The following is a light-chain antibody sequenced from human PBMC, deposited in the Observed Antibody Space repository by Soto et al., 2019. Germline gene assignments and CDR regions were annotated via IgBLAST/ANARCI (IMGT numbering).Light chain of an antibody. J-gene: IGKJ4*01. CDR3: QQYDDLLS. Sequence: DIQMTQSPSSLSASVGDRVTITCQASQDIAKYLNWYQQKPGNAPKLLIYDASELHAGVPSRFSGSGSGTDFTFTISSVKPEDFATYYCQQYDDLLSFGGGTKAEIK. V-gene: IGKV1-33*01. CDR2: DAS. CDR1: QDIAKY.